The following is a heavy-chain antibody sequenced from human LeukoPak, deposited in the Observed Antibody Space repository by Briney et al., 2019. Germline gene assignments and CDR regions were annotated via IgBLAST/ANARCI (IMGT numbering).Heavy chain of an antibody. Sequence: GGSLRLSCAASGFTLSSYWMHWVRQAPGKGLMWVSRIKSDGSETPYADSVKGRFTISRDNARNTLYLQMNSLRPEDTAIYYCASDRVFYGLDVWGQGTTVTVSS. V-gene: IGHV3-74*01. CDR2: IKSDGSET. CDR1: GFTLSSYW. CDR3: ASDRVFYGLDV. J-gene: IGHJ6*02.